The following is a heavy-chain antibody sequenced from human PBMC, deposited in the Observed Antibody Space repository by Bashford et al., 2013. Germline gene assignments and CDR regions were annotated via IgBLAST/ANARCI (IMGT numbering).Heavy chain of an antibody. J-gene: IGHJ4*02. D-gene: IGHD5-24*01. CDR3: ARDHLRDGYKGATDY. Sequence: VRQAPGKGLEWVAVIWYDGSNKFYADSVKGRFTISRDNSKNTLYLQMNSLRAEDTAVYYCARDHLRDGYKGATDYWGQGTLVTVSS. V-gene: IGHV3-33*01. CDR2: IWYDGSNK.